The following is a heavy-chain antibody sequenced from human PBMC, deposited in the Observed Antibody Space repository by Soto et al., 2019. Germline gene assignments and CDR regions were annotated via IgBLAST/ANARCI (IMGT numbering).Heavy chain of an antibody. J-gene: IGHJ6*02. CDR3: ARRLGYCSSTSCYYYYGMDV. CDR1: GYSFTSYW. D-gene: IGHD2-2*01. V-gene: IGHV5-10-1*01. Sequence: GESLKISCKGSGYSFTSYWISWVRQMPGKGLEWMGRIDPSDSYTNYSPSFQGHVTISADKSISTAYLQWSSLKASDTAMYYCARRLGYCSSTSCYYYYGMDVWGQGTTVTVSS. CDR2: IDPSDSYT.